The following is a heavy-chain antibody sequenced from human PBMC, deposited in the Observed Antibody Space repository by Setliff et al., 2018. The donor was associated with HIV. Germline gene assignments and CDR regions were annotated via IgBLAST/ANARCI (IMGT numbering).Heavy chain of an antibody. D-gene: IGHD5-18*01. V-gene: IGHV1-69*13. CDR2: IILILGTT. CDR1: GGTFNNYA. CDR3: ARGTWMQARWWFDS. Sequence: SVKVSCKASGGTFNNYAISWVRQAPGQGLEWMGGIILILGTTNYAQKIQGRVKFSADESTGTAYMDLTRLRVDDTAIYYCARGTWMQARWWFDSWGQGTQVTVSS. J-gene: IGHJ5*01.